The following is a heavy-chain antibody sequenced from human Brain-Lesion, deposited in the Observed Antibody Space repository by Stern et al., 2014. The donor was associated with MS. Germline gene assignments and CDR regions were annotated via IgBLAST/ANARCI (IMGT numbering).Heavy chain of an antibody. CDR3: ATDLQQPLVDTFDI. CDR1: GYTLTELS. CDR2: FDPEDGES. D-gene: IGHD6-13*01. V-gene: IGHV1-24*01. J-gene: IGHJ3*02. Sequence: QMQLVQSGGEVKKPGASVKVSCKVSGYTLTELSMHWVRQAPGKGLEWMGGFDPEDGESIYEQKFQGRVTMTEDTSTDTAYMELSSLRSEDTAIYYCATDLQQPLVDTFDIWGQGTMVTVSS.